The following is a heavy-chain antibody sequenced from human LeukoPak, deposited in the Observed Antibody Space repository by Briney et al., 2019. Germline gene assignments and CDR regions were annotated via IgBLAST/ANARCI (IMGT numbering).Heavy chain of an antibody. CDR2: IRYDGSNK. Sequence: GGSLRLSCAASGFTFSSYAMSWVRQAPGKGLEWVAFIRYDGSNKYYADSVKGRFTISRDNSKNTLYLQMNSLRAEDTAVYYCAKDYGDRYYFDYWGQGTLVTVSS. CDR3: AKDYGDRYYFDY. CDR1: GFTFSSYA. J-gene: IGHJ4*02. V-gene: IGHV3-30*02. D-gene: IGHD4-17*01.